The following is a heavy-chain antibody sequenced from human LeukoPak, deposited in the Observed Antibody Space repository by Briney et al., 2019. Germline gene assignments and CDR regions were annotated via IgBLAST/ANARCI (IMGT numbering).Heavy chain of an antibody. CDR3: AREGGYSYGSFYFDY. CDR2: IYSGGST. D-gene: IGHD5-18*01. V-gene: IGHV3-66*01. Sequence: GGSLRLSCAASGVTVSSNYMSWVRQAPGKGLEWVSVIYSGGSTYYADSVKGRFTISRDNSKNTLYLQMNSLRAEDTAVYYCAREGGYSYGSFYFDYWGQGTLVTVSS. J-gene: IGHJ4*02. CDR1: GVTVSSNY.